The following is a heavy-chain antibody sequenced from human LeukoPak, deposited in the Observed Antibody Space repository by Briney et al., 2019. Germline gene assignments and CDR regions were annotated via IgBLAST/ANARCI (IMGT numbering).Heavy chain of an antibody. V-gene: IGHV4-59*01. CDR1: GGSINSYY. CDR3: ARGREKYYGSGSYGY. CDR2: IHYSGST. D-gene: IGHD3-10*01. Sequence: KPSETLSLTCTVSGGSINSYYWTWIRQPPGKGLEWIGYIHYSGSTNYNPSLKSRVTISVDTSKNQFSLSLCSVTAADTAVYYCARGREKYYGSGSYGYWGQGILVTVSS. J-gene: IGHJ4*02.